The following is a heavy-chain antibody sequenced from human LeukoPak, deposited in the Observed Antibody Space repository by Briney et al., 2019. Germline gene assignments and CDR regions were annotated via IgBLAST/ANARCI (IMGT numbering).Heavy chain of an antibody. D-gene: IGHD2-15*01. CDR1: GGSVTSYY. CDR2: ISNSETT. Sequence: SETLSLTCSVSGGSVTSYYWNWVRQTPGKGLEWIGYISNSETTDYGPSFKSRVTLSLDTSKNQFSLKLSSVTAADTGVYYCARGYCSDERCPVFPSWGQGTLVTVSS. J-gene: IGHJ5*02. V-gene: IGHV4-59*02. CDR3: ARGYCSDERCPVFPS.